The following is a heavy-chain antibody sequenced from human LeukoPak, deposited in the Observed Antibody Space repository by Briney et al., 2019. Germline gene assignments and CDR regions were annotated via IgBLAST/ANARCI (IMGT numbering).Heavy chain of an antibody. CDR2: ISGSGGST. CDR1: GFTFSSYA. Sequence: GGSLRLSCEASGFTFSSYAMSWVRQAPGRGLEWVSAISGSGGSTYYADSVKGRFTISRDNSKNTLYLQMNSLRAEDTAVYYCAKDEDIVVVPAAYFDYWGQGTLVTVSS. CDR3: AKDEDIVVVPAAYFDY. V-gene: IGHV3-23*01. D-gene: IGHD2-2*01. J-gene: IGHJ4*02.